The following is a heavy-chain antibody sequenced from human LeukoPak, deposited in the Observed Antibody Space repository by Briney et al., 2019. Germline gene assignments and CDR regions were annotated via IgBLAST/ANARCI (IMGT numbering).Heavy chain of an antibody. J-gene: IGHJ4*02. V-gene: IGHV1-2*06. CDR3: ARAVSGYCSGGSCYYLLFDY. CDR2: INPNSGGT. D-gene: IGHD2-15*01. CDR1: GYTFTGYY. Sequence: ASVKVSCKASGYTFTGYYMHWVRQAPGQGLEWMGRINPNSGGTNYAQKFQGRVTMTRDTSISTAYMELSRLRSDDTAVYYCARAVSGYCSGGSCYYLLFDYWGQGTLVTVPS.